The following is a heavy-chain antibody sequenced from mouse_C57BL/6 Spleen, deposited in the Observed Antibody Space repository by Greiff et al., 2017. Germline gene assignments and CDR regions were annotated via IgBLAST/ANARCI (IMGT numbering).Heavy chain of an antibody. CDR2: IDPNSGGT. V-gene: IGHV1-72*01. CDR3: ARWDGSYVGNYFDY. CDR1: GYTFTSYW. D-gene: IGHD1-1*02. Sequence: QVQLQQPGAELVKPGASVTLSCKASGYTFTSYWMHWVKQRPGRGLEWIGRIDPNSGGTKYNEKFKSKATLTVDKPSSTAYMKLSSLTYEDSAVYYCARWDGSYVGNYFDYWGQGTTLTVSS. J-gene: IGHJ2*01.